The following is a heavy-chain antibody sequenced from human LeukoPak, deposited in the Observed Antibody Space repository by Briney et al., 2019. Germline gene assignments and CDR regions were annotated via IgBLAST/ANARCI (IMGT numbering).Heavy chain of an antibody. CDR1: GFPFSNYW. J-gene: IGHJ4*02. Sequence: GGSLRLSCIASGFPFSNYWMSGVRQAPGKGLECVANIKEDGSEKYYVDSVKRQFTISRDNAKNSLYLQINSLRAEDTAVYHCPRTIRGYWGQGTMVTVSS. D-gene: IGHD3-10*01. CDR2: IKEDGSEK. CDR3: PRTIRGY. V-gene: IGHV3-7*01.